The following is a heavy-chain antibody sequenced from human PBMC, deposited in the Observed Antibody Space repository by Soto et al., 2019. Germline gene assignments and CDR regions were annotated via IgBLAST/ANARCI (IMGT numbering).Heavy chain of an antibody. CDR2: INTYNGNT. CDR1: GYTFTRYG. CDR3: AMVDVYVTPSPQDV. D-gene: IGHD3-16*01. V-gene: IGHV1-18*01. J-gene: IGHJ6*02. Sequence: QVQRVQSGAEVKNPGASVKVSCKASGYTFTRYGIGWARQAPGQGLEWMGWINTYNGNTNYAQNGQGRVTLTTDTSTSTAYMELRSLRSNDTAIYYCAMVDVYVTPSPQDVWGQGTTVIVSS.